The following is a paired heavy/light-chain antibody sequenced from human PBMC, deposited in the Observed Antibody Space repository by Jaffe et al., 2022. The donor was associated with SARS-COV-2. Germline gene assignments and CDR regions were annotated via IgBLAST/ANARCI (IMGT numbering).Light chain of an antibody. Sequence: QSVLIQPPSVSGTPGQRVTISCSGNRSNLGSNNVYWYQQLSGQAPKLLIFRSHQRPSGVPDRFSGSKSGTSASLAISGLRSEDEAQYHCATWDDGLNDFLFGGGTQLTVL. V-gene: IGLV1-47*01. CDR2: RSH. CDR1: RSNLGSNN. CDR3: ATWDDGLNDFL. J-gene: IGLJ2*01.
Heavy chain of an antibody. V-gene: IGHV1-3*04. CDR3: ARNDHDYYGVDV. D-gene: IGHD3-16*01. CDR1: GYPFTTFP. CDR2: INIGNGLM. J-gene: IGHJ6*02. Sequence: QVLLLQSGAEVKKPGASVKISCKASGYPFTTFPVHWVRQAPGQSLQWMGWINIGNGLMKESQKFQGRLKIVRDKSARTAYMELTNLTSEDTAIYYCARNDHDYYGVDVWGQGTTVIVSS.